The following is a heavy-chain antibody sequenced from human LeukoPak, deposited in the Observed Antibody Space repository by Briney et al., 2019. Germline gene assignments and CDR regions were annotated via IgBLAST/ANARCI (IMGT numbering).Heavy chain of an antibody. D-gene: IGHD1-14*01. J-gene: IGHJ4*01. CDR1: GFPFSTLG. Sequence: GGSLRLSCSASGFPFSTLGMHWVRQAPGKGLEHVSTIGSDGSGTYYADSVKDGFIISRDNSKNAVYLQMSSLRPEDTAVYYCVSPVFINFWGQGTLVTVSS. CDR2: IGSDGSGT. CDR3: VSPVFINF. V-gene: IGHV3-64D*06.